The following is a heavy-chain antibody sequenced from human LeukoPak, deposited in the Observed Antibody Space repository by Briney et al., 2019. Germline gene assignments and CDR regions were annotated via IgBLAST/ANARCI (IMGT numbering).Heavy chain of an antibody. CDR1: GGTFSSYA. CDR2: IIPIFGIA. V-gene: IGHV1-69*04. J-gene: IGHJ4*02. D-gene: IGHD1-26*01. CDR3: ARGPWELRGIDS. Sequence: ASVKVSCKASGGTFSSYAISWVRQAPGQGLEWMGRIIPIFGIANYAQKFQGRVTITADKSTSTAYMELSSLRSEDTAVYYCARGPWELRGIDSWGQGTLVTVSS.